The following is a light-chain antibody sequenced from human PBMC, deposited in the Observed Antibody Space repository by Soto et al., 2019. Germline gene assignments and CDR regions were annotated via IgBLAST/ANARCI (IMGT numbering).Light chain of an antibody. CDR2: WAP. V-gene: IGKV4-1*01. CDR3: QQCFSAPLT. J-gene: IGKJ4*01. CDR1: QSLLSTSNNKNF. Sequence: DIVMTQSPDSLAVSLGERATINCKSSQSLLSTSNNKNFLVWYQHKPGQPPKLLFSWAPTRESGVPDRFSGSGSETDFTLTISSLQAEDVAVYYCQQCFSAPLTFGGGTKVEIK.